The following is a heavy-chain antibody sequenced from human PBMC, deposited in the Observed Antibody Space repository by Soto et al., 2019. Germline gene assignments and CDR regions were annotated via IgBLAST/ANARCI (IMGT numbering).Heavy chain of an antibody. J-gene: IGHJ6*02. V-gene: IGHV1-69*06. D-gene: IGHD6-13*01. CDR2: IIHIFGTA. CDR3: ARVRIAAAGYYYYYGMDV. Sequence: QVQLVQSGAEVKKPGSSVKVSCKASGGTFSSYAISWVRQAPGQGLEWMGGIIHIFGTANYAQKFQGRVTITADKSTSTAYMELSSLRSEDTAVYYCARVRIAAAGYYYYYGMDVWGQGTTVTVSS. CDR1: GGTFSSYA.